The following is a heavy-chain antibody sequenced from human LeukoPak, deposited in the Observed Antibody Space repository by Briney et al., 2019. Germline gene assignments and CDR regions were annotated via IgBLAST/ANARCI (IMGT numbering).Heavy chain of an antibody. CDR1: GGSFSGYN. CDR3: ARQGYSYGWWTKNCFDP. Sequence: PSETLSLSCAVYGGSFSGYNWSWIRHPPGKGLEWIGEINHSGSTNYTPSLKSRVTISQATSKKQFSLKLSSVTAAATAFYYCARQGYSYGWWTKNCFDPWGRGTLVTVSS. J-gene: IGHJ5*02. CDR2: INHSGST. D-gene: IGHD5-18*01. V-gene: IGHV4-34*01.